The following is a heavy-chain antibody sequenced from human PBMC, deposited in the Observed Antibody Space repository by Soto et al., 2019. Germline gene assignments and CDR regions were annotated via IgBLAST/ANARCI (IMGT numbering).Heavy chain of an antibody. D-gene: IGHD2-2*01. V-gene: IGHV1-69*01. CDR1: GGTFSSYA. CDR2: IISIFGTA. J-gene: IGHJ6*02. CDR3: ARSVSFRYQLLKRGMDV. Sequence: QVQLVQSGAEVKKPGSSVKVSCKASGGTFSSYAISWVRQAPGQGLEWMGGIISIFGTANYAQKFQGRVTITADESTSTAYMELSSLRSEDTAVYYCARSVSFRYQLLKRGMDVWGQGTKVTVSS.